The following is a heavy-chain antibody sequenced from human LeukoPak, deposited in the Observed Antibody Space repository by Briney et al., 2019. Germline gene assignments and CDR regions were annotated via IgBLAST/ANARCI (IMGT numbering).Heavy chain of an antibody. CDR1: GFTFSSYS. D-gene: IGHD3-22*01. J-gene: IGHJ4*02. Sequence: GGSLRLSCAASGFTFSSYSMNWVRQAPGKGLEWVSSISSSSSYIYYADLVKGRFTISRDNAKNSLYLQMNSLRAEDTAVYYCARGLESYYDSSGYHPRYFDYWGQGTLVTVSS. CDR2: ISSSSSYI. CDR3: ARGLESYYDSSGYHPRYFDY. V-gene: IGHV3-21*01.